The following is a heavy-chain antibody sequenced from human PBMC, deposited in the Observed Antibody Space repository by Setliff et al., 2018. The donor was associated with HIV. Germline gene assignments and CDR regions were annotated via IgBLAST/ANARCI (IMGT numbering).Heavy chain of an antibody. Sequence: SETLSLTCTVSGGSISTYYWSWIRQPPGKRLEWIGYIYYSGSTNYNPSLKSRVTISVDTSKNQFSLKLTSVTAADTAVYYCARDRPSSSWYFNAFDIWGLGTMVTVSS. D-gene: IGHD6-13*01. V-gene: IGHV4-59*01. J-gene: IGHJ3*02. CDR3: ARDRPSSSWYFNAFDI. CDR1: GGSISTYY. CDR2: IYYSGST.